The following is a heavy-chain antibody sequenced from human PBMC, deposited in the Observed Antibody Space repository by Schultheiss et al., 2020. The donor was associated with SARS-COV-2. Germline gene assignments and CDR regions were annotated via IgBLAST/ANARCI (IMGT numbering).Heavy chain of an antibody. D-gene: IGHD2/OR15-2a*01. J-gene: IGHJ6*02. CDR3: ARGRPRTPFYYYYGMDV. V-gene: IGHV4-34*01. Sequence: GSLRLSCTVSGGSISSYYWSWIRQPPGKGLEWIGEINHSGSTNYNPSLKSRVTISVDTSKNQFSLKLSSVTAADTAVYYCARGRPRTPFYYYYGMDVWGQGTTVTVSS. CDR1: GGSISSYY. CDR2: INHSGST.